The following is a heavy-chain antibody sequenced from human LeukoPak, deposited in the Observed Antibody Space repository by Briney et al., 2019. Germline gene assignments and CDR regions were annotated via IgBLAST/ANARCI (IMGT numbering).Heavy chain of an antibody. V-gene: IGHV3-7*03. J-gene: IGHJ4*02. CDR1: GFTFSSSW. CDR3: VKDRVWLYY. D-gene: IGHD3-10*01. Sequence: GGSLRLSCAASGFTFSSSWMTWVRQAPGKGLEWVANIKQDGNEKYYADSVKGRFTISRVNSKNSLYLQMNSLRAEDTAVYYCVKDRVWLYYWGQGTLVTVSS. CDR2: IKQDGNEK.